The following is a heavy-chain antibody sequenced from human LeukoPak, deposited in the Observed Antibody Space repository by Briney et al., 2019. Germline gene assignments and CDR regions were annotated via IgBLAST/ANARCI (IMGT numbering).Heavy chain of an antibody. V-gene: IGHV4-34*01. CDR1: GGSFSGYY. J-gene: IGHJ4*02. CDR2: INHSGST. CDR3: ARGHSQPNYSNYEFDY. Sequence: PSQTLSLTCAVYGGSFSGYYWSWIRQPPGKGLEWIGEINHSGSTNYNPSLKSRVTISVDTSKNQFSLKLSSVTAADTAVYYCARGHSQPNYSNYEFDYWGQGTLVTVSS. D-gene: IGHD4-11*01.